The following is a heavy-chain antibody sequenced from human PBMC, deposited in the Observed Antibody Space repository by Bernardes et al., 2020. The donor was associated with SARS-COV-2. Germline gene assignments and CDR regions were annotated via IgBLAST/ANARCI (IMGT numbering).Heavy chain of an antibody. J-gene: IGHJ4*02. CDR2: INPNSGGT. CDR3: ATGTYIYGSWRDKFDY. Sequence: ASVKVSCKASGYTFTGYYMHWVRQAPGQGLEWMGWINPNSGGTNYAQTFQGRVTMTRDTSISTAYMELSRLRSDDTAVYYCATGTYIYGSWRDKFDYWGQGTLVTVSS. CDR1: GYTFTGYY. V-gene: IGHV1-2*02. D-gene: IGHD5-18*01.